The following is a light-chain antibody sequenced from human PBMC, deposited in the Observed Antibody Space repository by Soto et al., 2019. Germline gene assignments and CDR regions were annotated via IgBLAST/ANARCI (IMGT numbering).Light chain of an antibody. CDR1: QSVSSN. CDR3: QQYNDWPQLT. Sequence: EIVMTQSPATLYVSPGERATLSCRASQSVSSNLAWYQQKPGQAPRLLIYGASTRAPVIPARFSGSGSGTEFTLTISGLQSEDLAVYYCQQYNDWPQLTFVGGTKVEI. CDR2: GAS. J-gene: IGKJ4*01. V-gene: IGKV3-15*01.